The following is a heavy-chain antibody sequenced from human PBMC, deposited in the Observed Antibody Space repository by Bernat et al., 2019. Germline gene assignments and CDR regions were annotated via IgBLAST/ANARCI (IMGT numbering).Heavy chain of an antibody. J-gene: IGHJ1*01. CDR2: IYPGDSDT. Sequence: EVQLVQSGAEVKKPGESLKISCKGSGYSFTSYWIGWVRQMPGKGLDWMGIIYPGDSDTRYRPSFQAQATISADKSISTAYLQWSSLKASDTAMYYCARSTGYSGYELQHWGQGTLVTVSS. D-gene: IGHD5-12*01. CDR3: ARSTGYSGYELQH. CDR1: GYSFTSYW. V-gene: IGHV5-51*01.